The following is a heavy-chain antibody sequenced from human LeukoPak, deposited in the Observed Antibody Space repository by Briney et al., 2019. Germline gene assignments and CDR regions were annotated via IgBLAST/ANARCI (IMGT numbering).Heavy chain of an antibody. CDR3: ARLINGGRAFDI. D-gene: IGHD3-16*01. CDR1: GYIFTGYY. CDR2: IIPNSGGT. V-gene: IGHV1-2*02. J-gene: IGHJ3*02. Sequence: ASVKVSCKASGYIFTGYYMHWVRQAPGQGLEWMGWIIPNSGGTNYAQNLQGRVTITRDTSMSTAYMELSSLRSDDTAVYYCARLINGGRAFDIWGQGTVVTVS.